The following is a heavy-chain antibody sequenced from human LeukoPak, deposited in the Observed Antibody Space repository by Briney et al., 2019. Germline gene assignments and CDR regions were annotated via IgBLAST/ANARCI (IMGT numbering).Heavy chain of an antibody. CDR1: GGSFSGYY. V-gene: IGHV4-34*01. J-gene: IGHJ4*02. CDR2: INHSGST. CDR3: ARVPRGYSSGYTYYFDY. Sequence: SETLSLTCAVYGGSFSGYYWSWIRQPPGKGLEWIGEINHSGSTNYNPSLKSRVTISVDTSKNQFSLKLSSVTAADTAVYYCARVPRGYSSGYTYYFDYWGQGTLVTVSS. D-gene: IGHD6-19*01.